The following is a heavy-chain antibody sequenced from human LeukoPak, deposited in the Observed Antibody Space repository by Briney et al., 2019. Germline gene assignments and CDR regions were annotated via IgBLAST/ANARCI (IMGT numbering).Heavy chain of an antibody. J-gene: IGHJ4*02. CDR3: VRVGTNALFDL. CDR2: ISSDGGST. D-gene: IGHD7-27*01. Sequence: GGSLRLSCAASGFTFSSYWMHWVRQAPGKGLVWVSRISSDGGSTSYADSVKGRFTFSRDNAKNTLYLKMNSLRAEGTAVYFCVRVGTNALFDLWGQGTLVTVSS. V-gene: IGHV3-74*01. CDR1: GFTFSSYW.